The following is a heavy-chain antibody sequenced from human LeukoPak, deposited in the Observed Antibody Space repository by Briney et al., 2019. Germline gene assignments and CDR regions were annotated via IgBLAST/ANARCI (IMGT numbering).Heavy chain of an antibody. CDR3: ARMILTGPGRWFDP. CDR2: INHSGST. J-gene: IGHJ5*02. Sequence: SETLSLTCTVSGGSISSSSYYWGWIRQPPGKGLEWIGEINHSGSTSYNPSLKSRVTISVDTPKNQFSLKLSSVTAADTAVYYCARMILTGPGRWFDPWGQGTLVTVSS. CDR1: GGSISSSSYY. V-gene: IGHV4-39*07. D-gene: IGHD3-9*01.